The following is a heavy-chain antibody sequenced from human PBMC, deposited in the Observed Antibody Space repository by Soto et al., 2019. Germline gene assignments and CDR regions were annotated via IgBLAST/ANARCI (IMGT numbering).Heavy chain of an antibody. Sequence: SETLSLTCAVYGGSFSGYYWSWIRQPPGKGLEWIGEINHSGSTNYNPSLKSRVTISVDTSKNQFSLKLSSVTAADTAVYYCARDVGPRIYFDYWGQGTLVTXSS. CDR3: ARDVGPRIYFDY. J-gene: IGHJ4*02. D-gene: IGHD2-15*01. CDR2: INHSGST. V-gene: IGHV4-34*01. CDR1: GGSFSGYY.